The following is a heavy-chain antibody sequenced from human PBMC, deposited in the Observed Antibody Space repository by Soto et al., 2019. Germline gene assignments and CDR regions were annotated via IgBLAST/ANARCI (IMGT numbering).Heavy chain of an antibody. CDR1: GYFLTALS. J-gene: IGHJ4*02. D-gene: IGHD1-26*01. Sequence: EASVKVSCKVSGYFLTALSIHWVRQAPGKGLEWMGGFDREDGETIYAQKLQGRVTMTEDTSTDSAYMELSSLTSEDTAIYYCAHGEGIVKSIVYFDSWGQGTLVTVSS. V-gene: IGHV1-24*01. CDR3: AHGEGIVKSIVYFDS. CDR2: FDREDGET.